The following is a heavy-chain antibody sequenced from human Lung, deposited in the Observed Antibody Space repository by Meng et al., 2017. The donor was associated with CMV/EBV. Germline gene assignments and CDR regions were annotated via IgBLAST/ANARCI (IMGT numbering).Heavy chain of an antibody. CDR3: ARQAVAGTGGFDY. V-gene: IGHV5-51*01. D-gene: IGHD6-19*01. J-gene: IGHJ4*02. Sequence: GESLKISCKVSGYSFTSYWIGWVRQMPGKGLEWMGIIYPGDSDTGYSPSFQGQVTMSADKSTTTAYLQWSSLKASDTAIYYCARQAVAGTGGFDYWGRGTLVTFSS. CDR2: IYPGDSDT. CDR1: GYSFTSYW.